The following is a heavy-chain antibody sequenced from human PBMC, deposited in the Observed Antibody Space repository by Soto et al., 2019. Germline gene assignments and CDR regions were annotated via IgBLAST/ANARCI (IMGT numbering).Heavy chain of an antibody. CDR1: GGSISSYY. V-gene: IGHV4-59*01. CDR3: ARDLNYDILTGYYAYGMDV. J-gene: IGHJ6*02. CDR2: IYYSGST. Sequence: SETLSLTCTVSGGSISSYYWSWIRQPPGKGLEWIGYIYYSGSTNYNPSLKSRVTISVDTSKNQFSLKLSSVTAADTAVYYCARDLNYDILTGYYAYGMDVWGQGTTVTVSS. D-gene: IGHD3-9*01.